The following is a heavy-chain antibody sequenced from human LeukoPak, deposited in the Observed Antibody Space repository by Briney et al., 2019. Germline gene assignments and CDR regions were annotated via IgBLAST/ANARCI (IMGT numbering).Heavy chain of an antibody. J-gene: IGHJ6*04. Sequence: SVRVSCKASGGTFSSYAISWVRQAPGQGLEWTGGIIPIFGTANYAQKFQGRVTITADESTSTAYMELSSLRSEDTAVYYCAREFFVVVPAADLYYYYGMDVWGKGTTVTVSS. CDR2: IIPIFGTA. CDR3: AREFFVVVPAADLYYYYGMDV. V-gene: IGHV1-69*13. D-gene: IGHD2-2*01. CDR1: GGTFSSYA.